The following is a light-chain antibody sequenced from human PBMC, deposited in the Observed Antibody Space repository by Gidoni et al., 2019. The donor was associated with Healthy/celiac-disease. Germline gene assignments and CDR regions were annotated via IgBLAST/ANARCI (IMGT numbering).Light chain of an antibody. V-gene: IGKV4-1*01. CDR3: QQYYSTPNT. J-gene: IGKJ2*01. CDR2: WAS. Sequence: DFAMTQSSDSLAVSLGERATINCKSSQSVLYSSNNKNYLSWYQQKPGQPPKLLIYWASTRESGVPDRFSGSGSGTDFTLTISSLQAEDVAVYYCQQYYSTPNTFGPGTKLEIK. CDR1: QSVLYSSNNKNY.